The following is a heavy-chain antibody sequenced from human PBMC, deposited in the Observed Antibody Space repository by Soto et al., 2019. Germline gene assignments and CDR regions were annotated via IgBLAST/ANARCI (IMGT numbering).Heavy chain of an antibody. D-gene: IGHD2-15*01. CDR2: INAGNGNT. Sequence: ASVKVSCKASGYTFTSYAMHWLLQAPGQRLEWMGWINAGNGNTKYSQKFQGRVTITRDTSASTAYMELSSLRSEDTAVYYCARDGGNCSGGSCYRYYYMDVWGKGTTVTISS. V-gene: IGHV1-3*01. J-gene: IGHJ6*03. CDR3: ARDGGNCSGGSCYRYYYMDV. CDR1: GYTFTSYA.